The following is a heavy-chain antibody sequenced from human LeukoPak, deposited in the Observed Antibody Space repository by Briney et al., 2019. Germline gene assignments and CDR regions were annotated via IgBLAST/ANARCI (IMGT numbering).Heavy chain of an antibody. CDR1: GGSISSYY. CDR2: NHYSGST. J-gene: IGHJ6*03. D-gene: IGHD2-15*01. CDR3: ARTTEGYCRGRSCYSYYYYMDV. V-gene: IGHV4-59*01. Sequence: PSETLSLTSTVSGGSISSYYWSWIRQPPGTGLEWIGYNHYSGSTNYNPSLKSRVTISVDTSKNQFSLKLSSVTAADTAVYYCARTTEGYCRGRSCYSYYYYMDVWGKGTTVTVSS.